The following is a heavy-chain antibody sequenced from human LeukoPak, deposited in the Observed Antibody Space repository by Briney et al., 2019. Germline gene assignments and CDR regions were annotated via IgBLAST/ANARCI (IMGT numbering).Heavy chain of an antibody. CDR2: ISSKIDGETT. CDR3: AHFHQGV. V-gene: IGHV3-15*01. Sequence: MPGGSLRLSCAASEFTFTNAWMTWVRQSPGKGLGCVARISSKIDGETTDYAAPVKGRFTISRDDSKSTLYLQMNSLKTEDTAVYYCAHFHQGVWGQGTTVTVSS. CDR1: EFTFTNAW. J-gene: IGHJ6*02. D-gene: IGHD2-2*01.